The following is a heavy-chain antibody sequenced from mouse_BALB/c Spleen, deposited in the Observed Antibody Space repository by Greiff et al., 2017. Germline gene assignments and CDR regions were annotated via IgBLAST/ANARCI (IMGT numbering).Heavy chain of an antibody. Sequence: EVQVVESGGGLVKPGGSLKLSCAASGFTFSSYAMSWVRQTPEKRLEWVASISSGGSTYYPDSVKGRFTISRDNARNILYLQMSSQRSEDTAMYYCARGPGYDYEAWFAYWGQGTLVTVSA. D-gene: IGHD2-4*01. J-gene: IGHJ3*01. CDR1: GFTFSSYA. V-gene: IGHV5-6-5*01. CDR3: ARGPGYDYEAWFAY. CDR2: ISSGGST.